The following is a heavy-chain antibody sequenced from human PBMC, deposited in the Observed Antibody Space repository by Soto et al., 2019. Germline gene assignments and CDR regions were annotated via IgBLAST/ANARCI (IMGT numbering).Heavy chain of an antibody. J-gene: IGHJ4*02. V-gene: IGHV3-21*01. D-gene: IGHD2-15*01. CDR3: AREGFGYCSGGSCYHFDY. CDR2: ISSSSSYI. Sequence: ESGGGLVKPGGSLRLSCAASGFTFSSYSMNWVRQAPGKGLEWVSSISSSSSYIYYADSVKGRFTISRDNAKNSLYLQMNSLRAEDTAVYYCAREGFGYCSGGSCYHFDYWGQGTLVTVSS. CDR1: GFTFSSYS.